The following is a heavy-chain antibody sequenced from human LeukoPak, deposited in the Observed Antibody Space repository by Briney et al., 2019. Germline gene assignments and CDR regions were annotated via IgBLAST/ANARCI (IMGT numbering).Heavy chain of an antibody. J-gene: IGHJ4*02. CDR3: AREAYFDILTGSSTGDFDY. CDR1: GFTISRYD. CDR2: ISTTGDT. Sequence: GGSLRLSCAASGFTISRYDIHWVRQATGKGLEWVSFISTTGDTYYADSVKGRFTISRDLSRNTLYLQMNSLRAEDTAVYYCAREAYFDILTGSSTGDFDYWGQGTLVAVSS. V-gene: IGHV3-13*01. D-gene: IGHD3-9*01.